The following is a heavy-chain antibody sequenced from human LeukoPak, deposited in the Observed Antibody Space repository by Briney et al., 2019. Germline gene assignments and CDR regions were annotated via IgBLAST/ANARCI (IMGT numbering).Heavy chain of an antibody. CDR1: GFTFSSYA. D-gene: IGHD1-26*01. CDR2: ISGSGDYT. Sequence: GGSLRLSCAASGFTFSSYAMSWVRQAPGKGLEWVSAISGSGDYTYYADSVKGRFTISRDNSKNMLYLQMNSLRAEDTAVYYCAKARGTYYFDYWGQGTLVTVSS. V-gene: IGHV3-23*01. J-gene: IGHJ4*02. CDR3: AKARGTYYFDY.